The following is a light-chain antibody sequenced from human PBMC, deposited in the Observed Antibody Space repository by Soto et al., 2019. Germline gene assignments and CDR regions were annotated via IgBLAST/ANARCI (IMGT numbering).Light chain of an antibody. Sequence: DIQMTQSPSSLSASVGDRVTITCRASQSISSYLNWYQQKPGKAPNLLIYAASSLQSGVPSRFSGSGSGTDFTVTISSLQPEDFATYYCQQSCSTPLTFGGGTKV. V-gene: IGKV1-39*01. CDR1: QSISSY. J-gene: IGKJ4*01. CDR2: AAS. CDR3: QQSCSTPLT.